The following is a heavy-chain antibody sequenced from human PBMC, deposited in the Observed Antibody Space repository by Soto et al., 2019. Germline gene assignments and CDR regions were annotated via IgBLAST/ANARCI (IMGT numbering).Heavy chain of an antibody. CDR1: GGSISSSNW. CDR3: ARVGIRPRDIVVVVAASHLGYGMDV. Sequence: QVQLQESGPGLVKPSGTLSLTCAVSGGSISSSNWWSWVRQPPGKGLEWIGEIYHSGSTNYNPSLKSRVTISVDKSKNQFSLKLSSVTAADTAVYYCARVGIRPRDIVVVVAASHLGYGMDVWGQGTTVTVSS. CDR2: IYHSGST. J-gene: IGHJ6*02. V-gene: IGHV4-4*02. D-gene: IGHD2-15*01.